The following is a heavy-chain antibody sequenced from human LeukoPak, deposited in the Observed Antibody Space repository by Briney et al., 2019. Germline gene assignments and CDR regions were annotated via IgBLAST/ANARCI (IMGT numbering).Heavy chain of an antibody. CDR1: GASLNGHY. Sequence: SETLSLTCAVYGASLNGHYWSWIRQPPGKGLEWIGEGSDVGGTKYNPSLKSRVTISADTSKNQFSLKLSSVTAADTAVYYRAQNGQSGFSFDPWGQGTLVTVSS. D-gene: IGHD2-8*01. V-gene: IGHV4-34*01. J-gene: IGHJ5*02. CDR3: AQNGQSGFSFDP. CDR2: GSDVGGT.